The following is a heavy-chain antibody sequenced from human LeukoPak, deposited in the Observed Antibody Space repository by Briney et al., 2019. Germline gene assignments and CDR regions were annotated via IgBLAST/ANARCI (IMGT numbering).Heavy chain of an antibody. V-gene: IGHV4-59*01. CDR2: IYYSGST. CDR1: GGSISSYY. J-gene: IGHJ6*03. CDR3: ARTGGSKEGYMDV. Sequence: SETLSLTCTVSGGSISSYYWSWIRQPPGKGLEWIGYIYYSGSTNYNPSLKSRVTISVDTSKNQFSLKLSSVTAADTAVYYCARTGGSKEGYMDVWGKGTTVTISS. D-gene: IGHD3-10*01.